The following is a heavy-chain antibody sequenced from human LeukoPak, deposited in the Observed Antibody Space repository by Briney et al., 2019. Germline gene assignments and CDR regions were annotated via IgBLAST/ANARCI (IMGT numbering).Heavy chain of an antibody. D-gene: IGHD3-16*01. CDR3: ARVGRGDYVWGSYSFDY. CDR1: GDSISSYH. J-gene: IGHJ4*02. CDR2: ISYSGST. V-gene: IGHV4-59*01. Sequence: SETLSPTCTVSGDSISSYHWSWIRQPPGKGLEWIGYISYSGSTNYNPSLKSRVTISVDTSENQFSLKVSSVTAADTAVYYCARVGRGDYVWGSYSFDYWGQGTLVTVSS.